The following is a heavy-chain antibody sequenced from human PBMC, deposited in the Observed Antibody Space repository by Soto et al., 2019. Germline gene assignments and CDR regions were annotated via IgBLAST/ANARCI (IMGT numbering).Heavy chain of an antibody. CDR3: ARHPGYYDVLTGYSTYYFDS. CDR2: IYYRGNT. Sequence: QVQLQESGPGLVKPSETLSLTCTVSGGSISPYYGSWIGQSPGKGLEWIGYIYYRGNTDYNPSFKSRVTISVDTSKNQFSLRLSSVTAADTAVYYCARHPGYYDVLTGYSTYYFDSWGQGTLVTVSS. V-gene: IGHV4-59*08. D-gene: IGHD3-9*01. CDR1: GGSISPYY. J-gene: IGHJ4*02.